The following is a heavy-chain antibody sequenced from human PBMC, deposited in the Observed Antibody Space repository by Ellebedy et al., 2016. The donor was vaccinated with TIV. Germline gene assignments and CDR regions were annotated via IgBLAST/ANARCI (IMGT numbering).Heavy chain of an antibody. CDR1: GFTFSSYA. CDR2: ISYDGSNK. J-gene: IGHJ4*02. D-gene: IGHD1-1*01. CDR3: AREVQGPEGY. Sequence: GGSLRLSXAASGFTFSSYAMHWVRQAPGKGLEWVAVISYDGSNKYYADSVKGRFTISRDNAKNSLYLQMNSLRDEDTAVYYCAREVQGPEGYWGQGTLVTVSS. V-gene: IGHV3-30-3*01.